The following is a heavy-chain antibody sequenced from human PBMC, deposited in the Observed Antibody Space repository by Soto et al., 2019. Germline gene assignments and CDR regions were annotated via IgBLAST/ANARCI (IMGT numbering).Heavy chain of an antibody. CDR1: GGSFSGYY. D-gene: IGHD5-18*01. CDR2: INHSGST. J-gene: IGHJ4*02. V-gene: IGHV4-34*01. CDR3: ARARGYSYGSYYFDY. Sequence: QVQLQQWGAGLLKPSETLSLTCAVYGGSFSGYYWSWIRQPPGKGLEWIGEINHSGSTNYNPSLKSRVTISVDTSKIQFSLKLSSVTAADTAVYYCARARGYSYGSYYFDYWGQGTLVTVSS.